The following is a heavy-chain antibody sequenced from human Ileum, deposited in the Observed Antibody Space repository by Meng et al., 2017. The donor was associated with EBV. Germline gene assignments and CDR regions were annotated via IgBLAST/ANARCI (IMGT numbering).Heavy chain of an antibody. J-gene: IGHJ4*02. D-gene: IGHD6-13*01. CDR3: ARGNGYSSSFYFDY. V-gene: IGHV1-3*01. CDR2: INPGSGNT. Sequence: QVQVVQSGAEVKMPGASIKLSYKASGYTFTGYAIHWVRQAPGQRLEWMGWINPGSGNTKYSQKFQGRVTITRDTSATTVYMDLSSLRSEDTAVFYCARGNGYSSSFYFDYWGQGTLVTVSS. CDR1: GYTFTGYA.